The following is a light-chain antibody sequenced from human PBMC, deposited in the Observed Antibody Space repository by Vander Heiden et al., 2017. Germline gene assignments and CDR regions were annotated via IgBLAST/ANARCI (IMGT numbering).Light chain of an antibody. CDR3: QQSFSTHT. CDR1: QSISSY. Sequence: DIQMTQSPSSLSASVGDRVTITCRASQSISSYLHWYQQRPGKAPELVIYAASSVQSGVPSRFSGSGSGTDFTLTISSLQPEDFATYYCQQSFSTHTFGGGTKVEIK. V-gene: IGKV1-39*01. J-gene: IGKJ4*01. CDR2: AAS.